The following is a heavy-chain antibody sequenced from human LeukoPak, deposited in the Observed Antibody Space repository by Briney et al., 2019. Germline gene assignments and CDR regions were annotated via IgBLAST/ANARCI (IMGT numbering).Heavy chain of an antibody. J-gene: IGHJ4*02. Sequence: SETLSLTCAVYGGSFSGYYWSWIRQPPGKGLEWIGYIYYSGSTNYNPSLKSRVTISVDTSKNQFSLKLSSVTAADTAVYYCARRSAAAGNDYWGQGTLVTVSS. D-gene: IGHD6-13*01. V-gene: IGHV4-59*01. CDR3: ARRSAAAGNDY. CDR2: IYYSGST. CDR1: GGSFSGYY.